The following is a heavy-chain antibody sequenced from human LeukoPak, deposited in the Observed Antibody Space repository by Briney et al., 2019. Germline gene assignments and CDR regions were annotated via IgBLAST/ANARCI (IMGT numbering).Heavy chain of an antibody. CDR3: ARDIGSSSSLYYFDY. J-gene: IGHJ4*02. V-gene: IGHV3-48*02. CDR1: GFTFSSYS. CDR2: ISSGSSTI. Sequence: PGGSLRLSCAASGFTFSSYSMNWVRQAPGKGLEWVSYISSGSSTIYYADSVKGRFTISRDNAKNSLYLQMNSLRDEDTAVYYCARDIGSSSSLYYFDYWGQGTLVTVSS. D-gene: IGHD6-13*01.